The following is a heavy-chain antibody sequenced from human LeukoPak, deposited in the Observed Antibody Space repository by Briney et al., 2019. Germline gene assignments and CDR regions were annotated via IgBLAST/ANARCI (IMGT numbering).Heavy chain of an antibody. CDR2: MNQDGSEK. CDR3: ATSRRRPHCNRTSCYSYSVDDY. Sequence: GGALGLSCAASGFTFIDYWMTWVRQAPGRGLEWVANMNQDGSEKYYVDSVKGRFTISRDNANNSLYLQVNSLRAEDTAVCFCATSRRRPHCNRTSCYSYSVDDYWGQGTLVTVSS. D-gene: IGHD2-2*01. V-gene: IGHV3-7*01. CDR1: GFTFIDYW. J-gene: IGHJ4*02.